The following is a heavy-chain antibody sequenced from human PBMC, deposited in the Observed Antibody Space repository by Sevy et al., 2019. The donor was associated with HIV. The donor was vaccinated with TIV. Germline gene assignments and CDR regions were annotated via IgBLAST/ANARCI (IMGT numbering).Heavy chain of an antibody. D-gene: IGHD4-17*01. CDR1: GFILGYYA. CDR3: ARDFYEFGDPRGLDY. CDR2: SSYDGGNI. Sequence: GGSLRLSCTASGFILGYYAMHWIRQAPGKGLEWVAVSSYDGGNIYYADSVQGRFTVSRDNSKNTLYLQMNSLRPEDTAMYYCARDFYEFGDPRGLDYWGQRVLVTVSS. V-gene: IGHV3-30-3*01. J-gene: IGHJ4*02.